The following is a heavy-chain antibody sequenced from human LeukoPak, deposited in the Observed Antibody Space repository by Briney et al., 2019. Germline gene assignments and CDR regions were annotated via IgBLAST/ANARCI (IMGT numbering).Heavy chain of an antibody. J-gene: IGHJ4*02. D-gene: IGHD3-22*01. V-gene: IGHV1-18*01. Sequence: ASVKVSCKASGYTFTSYAMHWVRQAPGQGLEWMGWISGYNGKTKYVQKFQGRITMTIDTSTTTAYMELRSLTSDDTAVYYCARVRDYYANSDYSDYWGQGTLVTVSS. CDR2: ISGYNGKT. CDR3: ARVRDYYANSDYSDY. CDR1: GYTFTSYA.